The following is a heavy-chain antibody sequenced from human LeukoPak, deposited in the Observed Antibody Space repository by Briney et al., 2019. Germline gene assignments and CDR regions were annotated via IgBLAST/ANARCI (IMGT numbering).Heavy chain of an antibody. J-gene: IGHJ4*02. CDR2: IWYDGSNK. D-gene: IGHD3-9*01. CDR1: GFTFSSYG. CDR3: AKGYDILTGYYEGFDY. V-gene: IGHV3-33*06. Sequence: GGSLRLSCAAFGFTFSSYGMHWVRQAPGKGLEWVAVIWYDGSNKYYADSVKGRFTISRDNSKNTLYLQMNSLRAEDTAVYYCAKGYDILTGYYEGFDYWGQGTLVTVSS.